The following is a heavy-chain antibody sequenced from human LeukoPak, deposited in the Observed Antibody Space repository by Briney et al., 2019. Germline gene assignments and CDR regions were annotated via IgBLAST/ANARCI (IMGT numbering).Heavy chain of an antibody. CDR2: MNPNSGNT. Sequence: VASVKVSCKASGYTFTSYDINWVRQATGQGLEWMGWMNPNSGNTGYAQKFQGRVTMTRNTSISTAYMELRSLRSDDTAVYYCARKVGGATVTTFHAFDIWGQGTMVTVSS. CDR1: GYTFTSYD. J-gene: IGHJ3*02. V-gene: IGHV1-8*01. CDR3: ARKVGGATVTTFHAFDI. D-gene: IGHD4-17*01.